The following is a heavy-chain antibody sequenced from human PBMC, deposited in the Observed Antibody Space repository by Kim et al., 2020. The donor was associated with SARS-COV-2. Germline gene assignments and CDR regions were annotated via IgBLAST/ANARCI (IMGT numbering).Heavy chain of an antibody. J-gene: IGHJ6*02. CDR3: TSASSTLDYYYGMDV. D-gene: IGHD2-2*01. Sequence: VKGRLNLSRDNSKNTRYLQMNSLKPEDTAVYYCTSASSTLDYYYGMDVWGQGTTVTVSS. V-gene: IGHV3-15*01.